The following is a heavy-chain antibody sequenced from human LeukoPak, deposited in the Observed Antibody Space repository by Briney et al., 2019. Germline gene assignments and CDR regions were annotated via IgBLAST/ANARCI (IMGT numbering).Heavy chain of an antibody. CDR2: IRYDGSNK. D-gene: IGHD2-2*01. Sequence: GGSLRLSCAASGFTFSRHGMHWVRQAPGKGLEWVAFIRYDGSNKYYADSVKGRFTISRDNSKNTLSLQMNSLRAEDTAVYYCAKGPFYCSSNTCPQYYYYMDVWGKGTTVTVSS. CDR1: GFTFSRHG. V-gene: IGHV3-30*02. J-gene: IGHJ6*03. CDR3: AKGPFYCSSNTCPQYYYYMDV.